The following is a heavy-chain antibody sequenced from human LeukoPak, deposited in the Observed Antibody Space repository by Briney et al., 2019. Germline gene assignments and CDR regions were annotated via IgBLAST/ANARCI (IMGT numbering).Heavy chain of an antibody. V-gene: IGHV1-69*04. J-gene: IGHJ4*02. CDR2: IIPIFGIA. Sequence: SVKVSCKASGGTFSSYAISWVRQAPGPGPEWMGRIIPIFGIANYAQKFQGRVTITADKSTSTAYMELSSLRSEDTAVYYCARESSTGHFDYWGQGTLVTVSS. CDR1: GGTFSSYA. CDR3: ARESSTGHFDY. D-gene: IGHD4-17*01.